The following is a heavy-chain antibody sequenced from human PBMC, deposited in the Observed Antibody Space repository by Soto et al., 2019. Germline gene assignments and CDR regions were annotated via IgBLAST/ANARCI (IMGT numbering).Heavy chain of an antibody. Sequence: QVQLQQWGAGLLKPSETLSLTCAVYGGSFSGYYWSWIRQPPGKGLAWIGEINHSGSTNYNPSLKSRVTISVDTSKTQFALKLSSVTAADTAVYYCARGHGVVVVTAANQVKKTNYMDVCGKGTTVTVAS. V-gene: IGHV4-34*01. J-gene: IGHJ6*03. CDR1: GGSFSGYY. CDR3: ARGHGVVVVTAANQVKKTNYMDV. D-gene: IGHD2-2*01. CDR2: INHSGST.